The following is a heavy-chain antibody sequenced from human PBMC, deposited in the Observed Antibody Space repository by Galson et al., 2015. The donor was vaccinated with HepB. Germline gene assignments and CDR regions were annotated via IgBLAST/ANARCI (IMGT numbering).Heavy chain of an antibody. CDR3: TRVVRSGNSSGVEDS. CDR1: GFTFSDYY. D-gene: IGHD4-23*01. Sequence: SLRLSCAASGFTFSDYYMDWVRQAPGKGLEWVGRSRNKLNAYTTEHAASVKGRFAISRDESKNSVILQMNSLKTEDTAVYYCTRVVRSGNSSGVEDSWGQGTLVTVSS. CDR2: SRNKLNAYTT. J-gene: IGHJ4*02. V-gene: IGHV3-72*01.